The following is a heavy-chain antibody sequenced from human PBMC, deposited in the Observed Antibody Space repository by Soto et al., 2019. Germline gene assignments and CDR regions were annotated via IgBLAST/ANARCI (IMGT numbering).Heavy chain of an antibody. V-gene: IGHV4-59*02. Sequence: ETLSLTCTVSGDSVNNYLWTWIRQTPGKGLEWIGHISYSGSTNYNPSLQSRVTISVDTSKNQFSLKLSSVTAADTAVYYCAKETLYCGGDCFRDYYYYGMDVWGQGTTVTVSS. D-gene: IGHD2-21*02. J-gene: IGHJ6*02. CDR1: GDSVNNYL. CDR3: AKETLYCGGDCFRDYYYYGMDV. CDR2: ISYSGST.